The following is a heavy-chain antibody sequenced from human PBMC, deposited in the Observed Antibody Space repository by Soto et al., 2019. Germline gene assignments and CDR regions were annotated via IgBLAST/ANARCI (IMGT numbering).Heavy chain of an antibody. D-gene: IGHD3-3*01. J-gene: IGHJ5*02. V-gene: IGHV1-8*01. CDR1: GYTFTSYD. CDR2: MNPNSGNT. Sequence: ASVKVSCKASGYTFTSYDINWVRQATGQGLEWMGWMNPNSGNTGYAQKFQGRVTMTRNTSISTAYMELSSLRSEDTAVYYCARGLYDFWSGYHNWFDPWGQGTLVTVSS. CDR3: ARGLYDFWSGYHNWFDP.